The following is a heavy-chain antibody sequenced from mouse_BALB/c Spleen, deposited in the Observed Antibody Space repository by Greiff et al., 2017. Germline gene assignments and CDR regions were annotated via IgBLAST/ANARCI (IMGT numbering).Heavy chain of an antibody. CDR3: ARDDGSSPFAY. CDR2: ISSGGSYT. CDR1: GFTFSSYA. Sequence: EVKVVESGGGLVKPGGSLKLSCAASGFTFSSYAMSWVRQSPEKRLEWVAEISSGGSYTYYPDTVTGRFTISRDNAKNTLYLEMSSLRSEDTAMYYCARDDGSSPFAYWGQGTLVTVSA. J-gene: IGHJ3*01. V-gene: IGHV5-9-4*01. D-gene: IGHD1-1*01.